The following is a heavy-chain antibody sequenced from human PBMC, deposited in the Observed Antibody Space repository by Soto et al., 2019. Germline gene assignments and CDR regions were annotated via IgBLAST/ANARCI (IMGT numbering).Heavy chain of an antibody. V-gene: IGHV1-69*13. Sequence: ASVKVSCKASRGTFSSYAISWVRQAPGQGLEWMGGIIPIFGTANYAQKFQGRVTITADESTSTAYMELSSLRSEDTAVYYCARGRVVDSGYDYVTSYYYYYGMDVWGQGTTVTVSS. CDR2: IIPIFGTA. D-gene: IGHD5-12*01. CDR1: RGTFSSYA. CDR3: ARGRVVDSGYDYVTSYYYYYGMDV. J-gene: IGHJ6*02.